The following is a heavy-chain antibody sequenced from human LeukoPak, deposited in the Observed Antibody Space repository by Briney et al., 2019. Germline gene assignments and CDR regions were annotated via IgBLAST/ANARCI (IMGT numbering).Heavy chain of an antibody. Sequence: PSETLSLTCAVSGGSISSGGYSWSWIRQPPGKGLEWIGYIYHSGSTYYNPSLKSRVTISVGRSKNQFSLKLSSVTAADTAVYYCARGQGVGYFDLWGRGTLVTVSS. CDR2: IYHSGST. CDR1: GGSISSGGYS. CDR3: ARGQGVGYFDL. V-gene: IGHV4-30-2*01. D-gene: IGHD2-15*01. J-gene: IGHJ2*01.